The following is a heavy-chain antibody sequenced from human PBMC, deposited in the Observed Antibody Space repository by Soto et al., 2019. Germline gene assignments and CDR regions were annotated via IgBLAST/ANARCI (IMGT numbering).Heavy chain of an antibody. Sequence: QLQLQESGPGLVKPSETLSLTCTVSGGSISTSGYFWGWIRQPPGKGLEWIGTIYYSGSTYYNPSPKSRVPISLDTSTTQFSLPLSSVTAADTAVYYCATSNWFDPWGQGTLVTVSS. CDR1: GGSISTSGYF. V-gene: IGHV4-39*01. D-gene: IGHD4-4*01. CDR3: ATSNWFDP. J-gene: IGHJ5*02. CDR2: IYYSGST.